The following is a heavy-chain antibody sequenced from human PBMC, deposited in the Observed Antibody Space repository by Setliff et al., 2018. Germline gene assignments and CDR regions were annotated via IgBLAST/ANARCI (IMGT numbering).Heavy chain of an antibody. J-gene: IGHJ4*02. D-gene: IGHD2-15*01. Sequence: SETLSLTCTVSGGSISSSNYYWGWIRQPPGKGLEWIGNIYYGGSAYYNPSLKSRVTISVDTSKNQFSLKLSSVTAADTTMYYCARILGYCSGGSCYVPYWGQGTLVTVSS. CDR1: GGSISSSNYY. V-gene: IGHV4-39*07. CDR3: ARILGYCSGGSCYVPY. CDR2: IYYGGSA.